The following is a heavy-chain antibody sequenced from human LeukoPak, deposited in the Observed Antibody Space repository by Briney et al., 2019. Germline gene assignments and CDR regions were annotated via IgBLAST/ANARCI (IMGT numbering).Heavy chain of an antibody. D-gene: IGHD3-10*01. CDR1: GFSLSTSGVG. V-gene: IGHV2-5*02. CDR3: AHRPRGGSGTLFDY. Sequence: SGPTLVNPTQALTLTCTFSGFSLSTSGVGVGWIRQPPGKALEWLALIHWDDDKRYSPSLKSRLTITKDTSKNQVVLTMTNMDPVDTATYYCAHRPRGGSGTLFDYWGQGTLVTVSS. J-gene: IGHJ4*02. CDR2: IHWDDDK.